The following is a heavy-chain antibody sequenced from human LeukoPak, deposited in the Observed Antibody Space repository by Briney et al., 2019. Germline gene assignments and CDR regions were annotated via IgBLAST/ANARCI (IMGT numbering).Heavy chain of an antibody. CDR2: IRVSGST. CDR3: ASWGEYSYGYPYYFDY. J-gene: IGHJ4*02. CDR1: GFTFSSYA. Sequence: GGSLRLSCTTSGFTFSSYALSWVRQAPGKGLEWVSGIRVSGSTYYPDSVTGRFTISRDNSENTLYLQMNSLRAEDTAVYYCASWGEYSYGYPYYFDYWGQGTLVTVSS. V-gene: IGHV3-23*01. D-gene: IGHD5-18*01.